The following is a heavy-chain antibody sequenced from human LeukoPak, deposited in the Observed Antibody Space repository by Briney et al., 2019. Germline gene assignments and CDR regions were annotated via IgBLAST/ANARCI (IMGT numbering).Heavy chain of an antibody. V-gene: IGHV4-4*07. CDR1: GGSIGRYY. CDR2: IYTNVTT. Sequence: SETLSLTCTVSGGSIGRYYWAWIRQSTGKGLEWIGHIYTNVTTDYNPSFKGGVTVSVDTSKNQISLRLTFVTAADTAMYYCARAGTANYLFDHWGQGTPVTVSS. CDR3: ARAGTANYLFDH. J-gene: IGHJ4*02. D-gene: IGHD4/OR15-4a*01.